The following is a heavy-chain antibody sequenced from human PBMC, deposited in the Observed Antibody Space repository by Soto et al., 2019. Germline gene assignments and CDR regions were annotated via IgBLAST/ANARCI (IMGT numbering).Heavy chain of an antibody. J-gene: IGHJ2*01. CDR3: AKAPPGEQLVWYFDH. Sequence: GGSLRLSCAASGFTFDDYAMHWVRQAPGKGLEWVSLISWDGGSTYYADSVKGRFTISRDNSKNSLYLQMNSLRAEDTALYYCAKAPPGEQLVWYFDHWGRGTLVTVSS. V-gene: IGHV3-43D*03. D-gene: IGHD6-6*01. CDR1: GFTFDDYA. CDR2: ISWDGGST.